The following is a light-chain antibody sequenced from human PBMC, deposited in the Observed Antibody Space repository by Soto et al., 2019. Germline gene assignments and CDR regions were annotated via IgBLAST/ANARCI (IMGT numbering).Light chain of an antibody. CDR3: QVWDSTTDRVV. CDR1: NIGSKG. CDR2: EDS. Sequence: SSVLTQPPSLSVAPGQTATITCGGNNIGSKGVHWYQQRPGQAPVLVVFEDSDRPSGIPERFTGSNSGNTATLTISRVEAGDEADYYCQVWDSTTDRVVFGGGTKLTVL. V-gene: IGLV3-21*02. J-gene: IGLJ2*01.